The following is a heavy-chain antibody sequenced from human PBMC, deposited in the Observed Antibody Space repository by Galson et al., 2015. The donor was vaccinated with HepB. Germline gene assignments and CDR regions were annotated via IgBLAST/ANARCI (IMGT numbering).Heavy chain of an antibody. D-gene: IGHD5-12*01. J-gene: IGHJ4*02. CDR1: GFTFSSYT. V-gene: IGHV3-48*04. CDR2: ISTDSSTI. CDR3: ARARNRGGYSGYDFGY. Sequence: SLRLSCAASGFTFSSYTMNWVRQAPGKGLEWLSYISTDSSTIYYADSVKGRFTISRDNAKNSVYLQMNSLRAEDTAVYYCARARNRGGYSGYDFGYWGQGTPVTVSS.